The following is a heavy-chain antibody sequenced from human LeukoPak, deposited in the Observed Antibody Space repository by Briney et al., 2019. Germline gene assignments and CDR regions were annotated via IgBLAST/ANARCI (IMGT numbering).Heavy chain of an antibody. J-gene: IGHJ4*02. CDR2: IYSGGST. CDR1: GFTFDDYA. Sequence: GGSLRLSCAASGFTFDDYAMHWVRQAPGKGLEWVSVIYSGGSTYYADSVKGRFTISRDNSKNTLYLQMNSLRAEDTAVYYCARDGDGYNPPVWGQGTLVTVSS. D-gene: IGHD5-24*01. V-gene: IGHV3-53*01. CDR3: ARDGDGYNPPV.